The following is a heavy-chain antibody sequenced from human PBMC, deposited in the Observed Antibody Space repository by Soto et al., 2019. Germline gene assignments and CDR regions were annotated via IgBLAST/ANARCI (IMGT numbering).Heavy chain of an antibody. V-gene: IGHV4-39*01. D-gene: IGHD3-3*02. CDR3: ARHSLAISKNNWFDP. Sequence: PSETLALTCTFSGYSIIRIYFDLGWFRQPPGKGLEWIGSIFYLFSSYYNPSLKSRVTMSVDTSKNQFSLRLRSVTATDKALYFCARHSLAISKNNWFDPWGQGIMVPVSS. J-gene: IGHJ5*02. CDR2: IFYLFSS. CDR1: GYSIIRIYFD.